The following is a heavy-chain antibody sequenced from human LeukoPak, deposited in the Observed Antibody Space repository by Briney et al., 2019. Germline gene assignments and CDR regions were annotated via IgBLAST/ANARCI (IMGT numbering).Heavy chain of an antibody. D-gene: IGHD5-12*01. V-gene: IGHV3-23*01. CDR1: GFTFSSYG. CDR3: ARVQYSGYDLVVGFDY. Sequence: PGGSLRLSCAASGFTFSSYGMSWVRQAPGKGLEWVSAISGSGGSTYYADSVKGRFTISRDNSKNTLYLQMNSLRAEDTAVYYCARVQYSGYDLVVGFDYWGQGTLVTVSS. CDR2: ISGSGGST. J-gene: IGHJ4*02.